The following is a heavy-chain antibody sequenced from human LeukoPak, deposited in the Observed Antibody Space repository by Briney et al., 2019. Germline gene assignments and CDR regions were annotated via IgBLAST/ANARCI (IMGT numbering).Heavy chain of an antibody. Sequence: SVKVSCKASGGTFSSYTISWVRQAPGQGLEWMGRIIPILGIANYAQKFQGRVTTTADKSTSTAYMELSSLRSEDTAVYYCARSWIQLWSPFDYWGQGTLVTVSS. J-gene: IGHJ4*02. CDR1: GGTFSSYT. CDR3: ARSWIQLWSPFDY. CDR2: IIPILGIA. D-gene: IGHD5-18*01. V-gene: IGHV1-69*02.